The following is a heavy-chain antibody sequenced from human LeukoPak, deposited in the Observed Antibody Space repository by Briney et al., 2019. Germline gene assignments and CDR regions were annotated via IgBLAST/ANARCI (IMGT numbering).Heavy chain of an antibody. J-gene: IGHJ4*02. Sequence: SETLSLTCTVSGGSISSYYWSWIRQPPGRGLEWIGSIYYSGSTYYNPSLESRVTISVDTSKNQFSLKLSSVTAADTAVYYCATSGWYLLPGVYWGQGTLVTVSS. CDR1: GGSISSYY. D-gene: IGHD6-19*01. V-gene: IGHV4-59*05. CDR2: IYYSGST. CDR3: ATSGWYLLPGVY.